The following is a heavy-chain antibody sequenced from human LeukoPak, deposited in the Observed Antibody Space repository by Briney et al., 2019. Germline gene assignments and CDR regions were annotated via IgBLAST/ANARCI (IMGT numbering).Heavy chain of an antibody. CDR3: AKDVPGTYTPIFDP. V-gene: IGHV3-9*01. J-gene: IGHJ5*02. CDR2: ISWNSGDI. Sequence: GRSLRLSCAASGFTFENYAMSWVRHAPGKGLEWVSFISWNSGDIHYADSVKGRFTISRDNAKNSLYLQMNSLRPEDTALYYCAKDVPGTYTPIFDPWGQGTLVTVSS. CDR1: GFTFENYA. D-gene: IGHD1-26*01.